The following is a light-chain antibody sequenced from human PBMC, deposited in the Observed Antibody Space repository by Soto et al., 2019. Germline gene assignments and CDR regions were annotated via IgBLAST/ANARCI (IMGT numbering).Light chain of an antibody. Sequence: DIQMTQSPSTLSASVGDRVTITCRASQSIFNWLAWYQRKPGRAPNLLIYDASSLQSGVPPRFSGTGSGTNFTLTISSLQPEDFATYYCQQLIRFPTKFGQGTKVDIK. CDR3: QQLIRFPTK. J-gene: IGKJ1*01. CDR2: DAS. V-gene: IGKV1-5*01. CDR1: QSIFNW.